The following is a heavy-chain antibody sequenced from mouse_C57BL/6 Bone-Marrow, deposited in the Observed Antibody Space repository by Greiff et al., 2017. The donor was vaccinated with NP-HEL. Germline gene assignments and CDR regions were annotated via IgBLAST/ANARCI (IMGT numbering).Heavy chain of an antibody. CDR3: ARPGWLLYFDY. Sequence: EVKLMESGGGLVKPGGSLKLSCAASGFTFSDYGMHWVRQAPEKGLEWVAYISSGSSNIYYADTVKGRFTISRDNAKNTLFLQMTSLRSEDTAMDYCARPGWLLYFDYWGQGTTLTVSS. V-gene: IGHV5-17*01. J-gene: IGHJ2*01. CDR1: GFTFSDYG. CDR2: ISSGSSNI. D-gene: IGHD2-3*01.